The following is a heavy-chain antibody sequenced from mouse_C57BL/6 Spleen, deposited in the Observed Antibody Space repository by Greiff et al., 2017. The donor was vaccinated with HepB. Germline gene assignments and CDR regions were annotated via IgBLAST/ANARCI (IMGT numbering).Heavy chain of an antibody. CDR3: ARSYDYSAMDY. CDR1: GFTFTDYY. Sequence: EVKLVESGGGLVPPGGSLSLSCAASGFTFTDYYMSWVRQPPGKALEWLGFIRNKANGYTTEYSASVKGRFTISSDNSQSILYLQMNALRAEDSATYYCARSYDYSAMDYWGQGTSVTVSS. V-gene: IGHV7-3*01. J-gene: IGHJ4*01. D-gene: IGHD1-1*01. CDR2: IRNKANGYTT.